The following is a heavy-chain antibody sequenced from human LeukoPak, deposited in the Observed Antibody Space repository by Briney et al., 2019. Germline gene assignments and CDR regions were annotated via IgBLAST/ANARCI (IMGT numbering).Heavy chain of an antibody. J-gene: IGHJ4*02. Sequence: SETLSLTCAVYGGSFSGYYWSWIRQPPGKGLEWIGEINHSRSTNYNPSLKSRVTISVDTSKNQFSLKLSSVTAADTAVYYCARHSPLRYFDWPPYPHAYFDYWGQGTLVTVSS. CDR2: INHSRST. V-gene: IGHV4-34*01. D-gene: IGHD3-9*01. CDR1: GGSFSGYY. CDR3: ARHSPLRYFDWPPYPHAYFDY.